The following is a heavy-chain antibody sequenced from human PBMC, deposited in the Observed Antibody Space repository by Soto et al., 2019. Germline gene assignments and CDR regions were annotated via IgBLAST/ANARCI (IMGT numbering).Heavy chain of an antibody. Sequence: PSETLSLTCAVSGGSISSSNWWSWVRRPPGKGLEWIGDIYHSGSTNYNPSLKSRVTISVDKSKNQFSLKLSSVTAADTAVYYCARDGIVVVTAEHEGGDYYYGMDVWGQGTTVTVSS. CDR2: IYHSGST. J-gene: IGHJ6*02. CDR3: ARDGIVVVTAEHEGGDYYYGMDV. D-gene: IGHD2-2*01. CDR1: GGSISSSNW. V-gene: IGHV4-4*02.